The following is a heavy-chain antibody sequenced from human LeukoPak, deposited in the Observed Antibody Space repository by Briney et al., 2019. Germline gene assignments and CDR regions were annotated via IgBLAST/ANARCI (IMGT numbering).Heavy chain of an antibody. CDR1: GFTFSSYG. J-gene: IGHJ3*02. CDR3: ARDGNFGYDAIDI. CDR2: IWDDGSEK. Sequence: PGTSLRLSCAASGFTFSSYGMHWVRQAPGKGLEWVAVIWDDGSEKYYADSVKGRFSISRDNSENTLSLQVNSLRAEDTAVYYCARDGNFGYDAIDIWGQGTMVTVSS. V-gene: IGHV3-33*01. D-gene: IGHD3-10*01.